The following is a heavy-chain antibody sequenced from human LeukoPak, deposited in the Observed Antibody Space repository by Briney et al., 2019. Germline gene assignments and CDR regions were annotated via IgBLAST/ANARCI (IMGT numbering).Heavy chain of an antibody. CDR1: GFTVSSNY. J-gene: IGHJ6*03. Sequence: PGGSLRLSCAASGFTVSSNYMSWVRQAPGKGLEWVSVIYSGGSTYYADSVKGRFTISRDNSKNTLYLQMNSLRAEDTAVYYCASPFLAVNNYYHYMDVWGKGTTVTVSS. D-gene: IGHD3-3*01. CDR2: IYSGGST. V-gene: IGHV3-66*02. CDR3: ASPFLAVNNYYHYMDV.